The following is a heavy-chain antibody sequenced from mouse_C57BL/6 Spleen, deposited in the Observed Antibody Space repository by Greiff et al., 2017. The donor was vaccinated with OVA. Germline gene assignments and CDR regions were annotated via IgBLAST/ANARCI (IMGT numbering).Heavy chain of an antibody. D-gene: IGHD1-1*01. CDR3: AREGYGRENFFAY. V-gene: IGHV5-4*01. CDR2: ISDGGSYT. CDR1: GFTFSSYA. Sequence: EVQVVESGGGLVKPGGSLKLSCAASGFTFSSYAMSWVRQTPEKRLEWVATISDGGSYTYYPDNVKGRFTISRDNAKNNLYLQMSHLKSEDTAMYYCAREGYGRENFFAYWGQGTLVTVSA. J-gene: IGHJ3*01.